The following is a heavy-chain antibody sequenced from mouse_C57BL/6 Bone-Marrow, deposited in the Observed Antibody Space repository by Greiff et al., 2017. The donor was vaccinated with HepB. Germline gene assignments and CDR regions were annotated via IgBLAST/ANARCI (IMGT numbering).Heavy chain of an antibody. Sequence: QVQLQQSAAELVKPGASVKISCKVSGYTFPDTTIPWMKQRPEQGLEWIGYIYPRDGSTKYNEKFNGKATLTADKSSRTAYMQLNSLPSEDSSFYFCAISTMVTPGFAYWGQGTLVTVSA. CDR3: AISTMVTPGFAY. CDR1: GYTFPDTT. J-gene: IGHJ3*01. D-gene: IGHD2-2*01. V-gene: IGHV1-78*01. CDR2: IYPRDGST.